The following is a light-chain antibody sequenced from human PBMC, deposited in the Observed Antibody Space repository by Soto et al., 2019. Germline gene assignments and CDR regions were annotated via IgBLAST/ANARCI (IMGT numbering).Light chain of an antibody. CDR1: QSISSY. V-gene: IGKV1-39*01. CDR3: QRSFSTPLT. CDR2: AAS. J-gene: IGKJ4*01. Sequence: DIQMTQSPSSLSASVGDRVTITGRASQSISSYLHWYQQKPGKAPKLLIYAASSLQSGVPSRFSGSGSETDFTLTISSLQPEDFATYYCQRSFSTPLTFGGGTKVEIK.